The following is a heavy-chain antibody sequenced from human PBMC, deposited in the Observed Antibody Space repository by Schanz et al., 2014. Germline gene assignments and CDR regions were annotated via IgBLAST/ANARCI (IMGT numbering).Heavy chain of an antibody. Sequence: QVQLVESGGGVVQPGRSLRLSCAASGFMFSSYGMHWVRQAPGKGLEWVGVISYDGSKKCYADSGKGRFTISRDNSKNALYLQMSSLRPEDTAVYYCARGWFGEVSYFDYWGQGTLVTVSS. CDR1: GFMFSSYG. CDR3: ARGWFGEVSYFDY. V-gene: IGHV3-30*03. J-gene: IGHJ4*02. CDR2: ISYDGSKK. D-gene: IGHD3-10*01.